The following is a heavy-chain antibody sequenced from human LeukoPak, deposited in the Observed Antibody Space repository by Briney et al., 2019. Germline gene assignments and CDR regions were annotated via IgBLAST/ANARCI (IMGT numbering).Heavy chain of an antibody. J-gene: IGHJ4*02. CDR1: GFTFSSYG. CDR3: ARGGGDCSSTSCFLTPIDY. V-gene: IGHV3-33*01. D-gene: IGHD2-2*01. Sequence: PGRSLRLSCAASGFTFSSYGMHWVRQAPGKGLEWVAVIWCDGSNKYYADSVKGRFTISRDNSKNTLYLQMNSLRAEDMAVYYCARGGGDCSSTSCFLTPIDYWGQGTLVTVPS. CDR2: IWCDGSNK.